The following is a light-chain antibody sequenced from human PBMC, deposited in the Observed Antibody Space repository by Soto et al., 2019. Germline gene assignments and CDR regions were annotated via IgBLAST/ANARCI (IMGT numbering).Light chain of an antibody. CDR3: QQYDSSPWT. V-gene: IGKV3-20*01. CDR2: DTS. Sequence: EIVLTQSPGTLSLSPGERATLSCRASQSVSSSYLAWYQQTPGQAPRLLVYDTSYRATGVPNRFSGSGSGTDFTLTIRRLEPEDSAVYYCQQYDSSPWTFGQGTKVEIK. J-gene: IGKJ1*01. CDR1: QSVSSSY.